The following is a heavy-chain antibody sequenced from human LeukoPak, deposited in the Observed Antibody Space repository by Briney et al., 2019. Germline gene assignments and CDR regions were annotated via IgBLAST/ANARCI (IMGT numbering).Heavy chain of an antibody. V-gene: IGHV3-23*01. CDR3: ARDPNGDYIGAFEF. CDR1: GFIFSNFA. Sequence: GGSLRLSRAASGFIFSNFALMWLGQSPGRRLEGVSCITAAGAPIYADSVKGRFTISRDNSKNTLYLQMSSLRAEDTAQYFCARDPNGDYIGAFEFLSQGTVVTVSS. D-gene: IGHD4-17*01. J-gene: IGHJ3*01. CDR2: ITAAGAP.